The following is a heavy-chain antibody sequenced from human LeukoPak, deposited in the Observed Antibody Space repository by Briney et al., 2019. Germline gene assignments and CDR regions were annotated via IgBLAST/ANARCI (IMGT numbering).Heavy chain of an antibody. CDR3: ARGLVAAASPLDF. J-gene: IGHJ4*02. CDR2: VNADGTT. D-gene: IGHD6-25*01. CDR1: GGSFRGFY. V-gene: IGHV4-34*01. Sequence: SETLSLTCAVYGGSFRGFYWTWIRQPPGTGLEWVGEVNADGTTNYNPSLKSRVTMSVDTSKKQFSLRLTSVTAADTAVYYCARGLVAAASPLDFWGQGTPVTVSA.